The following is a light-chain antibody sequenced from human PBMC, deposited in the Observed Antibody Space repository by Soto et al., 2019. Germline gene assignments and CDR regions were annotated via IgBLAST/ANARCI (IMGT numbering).Light chain of an antibody. CDR2: LKSDGSH. Sequence: QPVLTQSPSASASLGAAVKLTCTLSSGHNTYSIAWHQQQPEKGPRFLKKLKSDGSHSRGDGIPDRFSGSSSGAERYLTISSLQSEDEADYYCQTWATGIQVFGGGTKLTVL. CDR3: QTWATGIQV. V-gene: IGLV4-69*01. J-gene: IGLJ2*01. CDR1: SGHNTYS.